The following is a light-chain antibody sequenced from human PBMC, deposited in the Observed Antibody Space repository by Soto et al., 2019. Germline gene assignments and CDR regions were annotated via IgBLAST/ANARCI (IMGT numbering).Light chain of an antibody. CDR3: QQYGSSPLT. V-gene: IGKV3-20*01. CDR1: QSVSSSY. CDR2: HAS. Sequence: EIVLTQSAGTLSLSPGERATLSCRASQSVSSSYLAWYQQKPGQAPRLLIYHASSRATDIPDRFSGSGSGTDFTLTISRLEPEDFAVYYCQQYGSSPLTFGPGTKVDIK. J-gene: IGKJ3*01.